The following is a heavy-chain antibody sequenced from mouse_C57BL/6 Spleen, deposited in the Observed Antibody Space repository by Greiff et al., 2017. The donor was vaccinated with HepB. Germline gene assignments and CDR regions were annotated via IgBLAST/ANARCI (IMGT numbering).Heavy chain of an antibody. D-gene: IGHD1-1*01. CDR3: ARSGYYGSSYGFDY. Sequence: QVQLQQPGAELVRPGTSVKLSCKASGYTFTSYWMHWVKQRPGQGLEWIGVIDPSDSYTNYNQKFKGKATLTVDTSSSTAYMQLSSLTSEDSAVYYCARSGYYGSSYGFDYWGQGTTLTVSS. CDR2: IDPSDSYT. CDR1: GYTFTSYW. V-gene: IGHV1-59*01. J-gene: IGHJ2*01.